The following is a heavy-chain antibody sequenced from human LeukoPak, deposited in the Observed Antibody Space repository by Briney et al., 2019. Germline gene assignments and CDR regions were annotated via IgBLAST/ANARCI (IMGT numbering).Heavy chain of an antibody. D-gene: IGHD2/OR15-2a*01. CDR3: AKDLIVNNDY. J-gene: IGHJ4*02. Sequence: GESLRLSCAASGFTFSSYAMSWVRQAPGKGLEWVAFIRYDGSNKYYADSVKGRFTISRDNSKNTLYLQMNSLRAEDTAVYYCAKDLIVNNDYWGQGTLVTVSS. V-gene: IGHV3-30*02. CDR1: GFTFSSYA. CDR2: IRYDGSNK.